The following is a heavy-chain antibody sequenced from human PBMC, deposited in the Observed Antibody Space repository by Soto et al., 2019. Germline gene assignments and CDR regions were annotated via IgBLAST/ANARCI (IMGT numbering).Heavy chain of an antibody. J-gene: IGHJ4*02. D-gene: IGHD3-22*01. V-gene: IGHV4-30-2*01. CDR2: IYHSGST. CDR3: ASSKYDSPIPLYY. CDR1: DGSISSGGYS. Sequence: PSETLSRTCAVSDGSISSGGYSWSWIRQPPGKGLEWIGDIYHSGSTYYNPSLKSRVTISVDRSKNQFSLKLSSVTAADKAVYDCASSKYDSPIPLYYWGQGTLVTVSS.